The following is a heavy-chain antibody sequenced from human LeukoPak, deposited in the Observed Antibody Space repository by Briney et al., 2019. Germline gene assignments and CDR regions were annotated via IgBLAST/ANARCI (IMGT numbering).Heavy chain of an antibody. Sequence: PGGSLRLSCAASGFTFSSYWMSWVRQAPGKGLEWVANINQAGSEKNYADSVKGRFTISRDNAKNSLYLQMNSLRAEDTAVYYCARARSLDYWGQGTLVTVSS. CDR3: ARARSLDY. CDR2: INQAGSEK. D-gene: IGHD2-15*01. CDR1: GFTFSSYW. J-gene: IGHJ4*02. V-gene: IGHV3-7*04.